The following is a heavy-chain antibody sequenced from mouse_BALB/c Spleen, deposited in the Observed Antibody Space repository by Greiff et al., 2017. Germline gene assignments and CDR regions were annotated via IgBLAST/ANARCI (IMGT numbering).Heavy chain of an antibody. V-gene: IGHV1-19*01. CDR1: GYTFTDYY. CDR2: VNPYNGGT. Sequence: EVQLQQSGPELVKPGASVKMSCKASGYTFTDYYMDWVKQSHGESFEWIGRVNPYNGGTSYNQKFKGKATLTVDKSSSTAYMELNSLTSEDSAVYYCARWVYDGFYAMDYWGQGTSVTVSA. D-gene: IGHD2-3*01. CDR3: ARWVYDGFYAMDY. J-gene: IGHJ4*01.